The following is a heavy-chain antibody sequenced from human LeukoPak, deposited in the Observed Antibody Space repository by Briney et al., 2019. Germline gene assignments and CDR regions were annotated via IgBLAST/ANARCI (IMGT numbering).Heavy chain of an antibody. V-gene: IGHV3-21*01. CDR2: ISSSSSYI. Sequence: PGGSLRLSCAASGFTFSSYSMNWVRQAPGKGPEWVSSISSSSSYIYYADSVKGRFTISRDNAKNSLYLQMNSLRAEDTAVYYCARDRGFLEWLLPYYFDYWGQGTLVTVSS. CDR3: ARDRGFLEWLLPYYFDY. J-gene: IGHJ4*02. D-gene: IGHD3-3*01. CDR1: GFTFSSYS.